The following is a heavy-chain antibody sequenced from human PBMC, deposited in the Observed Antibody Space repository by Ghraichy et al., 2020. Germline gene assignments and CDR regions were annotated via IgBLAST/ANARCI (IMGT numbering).Heavy chain of an antibody. CDR1: GFTFNTYW. CDR2: IKQDGSER. D-gene: IGHD2-2*02. CDR3: ARGGTSSSYIDY. V-gene: IGHV3-7*03. J-gene: IGHJ4*02. Sequence: GGSLRLSCAASGFTFNTYWINWVRQAPGKGLEWVANIKQDGSERYYVDSVKGRFTISRDNAKNSLYLQMNSLRAEDTAVYYCARGGTSSSYIDYWGQGTLVTVSS.